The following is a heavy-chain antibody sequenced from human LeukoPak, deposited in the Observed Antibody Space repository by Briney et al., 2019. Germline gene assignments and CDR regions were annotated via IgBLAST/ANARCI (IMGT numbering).Heavy chain of an antibody. Sequence: GGSLRLSCAVSGFTVSSNYMNWVRQAPGKGLEWVSVIYRDGSIYYAESVKGRFIISRDTSRNTLYLQMNTPRAEDTAVYYCARESSGYYFDYWGQGTLVTVSS. J-gene: IGHJ4*02. V-gene: IGHV3-53*01. CDR3: ARESSGYYFDY. D-gene: IGHD6-25*01. CDR2: IYRDGSI. CDR1: GFTVSSNY.